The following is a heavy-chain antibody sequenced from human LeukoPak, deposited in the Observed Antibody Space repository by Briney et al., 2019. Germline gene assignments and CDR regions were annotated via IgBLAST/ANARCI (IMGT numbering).Heavy chain of an antibody. CDR2: IYYSGGT. CDR3: ARDPGRPACDM. J-gene: IGHJ3*02. CDR1: GGSMSRSY. Sequence: PSETLSLTCTVPGGSMSRSYWCWIRQPPGKGLERIGYIYYSGGTSYNPSLQSRVTISFDTSKNQLSLNLNFITAAATAIPFIARDPGRPACDMWGQGTMDSVFS. V-gene: IGHV4-59*01. D-gene: IGHD1-26*01.